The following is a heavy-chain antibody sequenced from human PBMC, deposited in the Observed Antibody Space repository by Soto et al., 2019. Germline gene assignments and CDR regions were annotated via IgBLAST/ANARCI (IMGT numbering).Heavy chain of an antibody. J-gene: IGHJ4*02. CDR1: GGSISSSSYY. V-gene: IGHV4-39*01. Sequence: QLQLQESGPGLVKPSETLSLTCTVSGGSISSSSYYWGWIRQPPGKGLEWIGSIYYSGSTYYNPSLKSRVTISVDTSKNPCSLKLSSVTAADPAVYYCASRDSSPHYRYWGQGTLVTVSS. CDR3: ASRDSSPHYRY. D-gene: IGHD2-15*01. CDR2: IYYSGST.